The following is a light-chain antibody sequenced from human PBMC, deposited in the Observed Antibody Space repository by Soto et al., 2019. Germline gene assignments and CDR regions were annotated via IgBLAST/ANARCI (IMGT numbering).Light chain of an antibody. CDR3: QQYGSSPPEWT. CDR1: QSVSSSY. CDR2: GAS. Sequence: EIVLTQSPGTLSLSPGERATLSCRASQSVSSSYLAWYQQKPGQAPRLPIYGASSRATGIPDRFSGSGSGTDFTLTISRLEPEDFAVYYCQQYGSSPPEWTFGQGTKVDIK. J-gene: IGKJ1*01. V-gene: IGKV3-20*01.